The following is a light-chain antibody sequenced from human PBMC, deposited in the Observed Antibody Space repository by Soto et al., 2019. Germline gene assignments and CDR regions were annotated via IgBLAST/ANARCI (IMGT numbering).Light chain of an antibody. Sequence: QPVLTQSPSASASLGASVKITCTLSSGHSTYAIAWHQQQPGKGARYLMRLYSAGRHIKGDGVPDRFSGSGSGTERSLTISSLQSDDEADYYCQTWGTGYVVFGGGTKLTVL. CDR3: QTWGTGYVV. J-gene: IGLJ2*01. CDR2: LYSAGRH. V-gene: IGLV4-69*01. CDR1: SGHSTYA.